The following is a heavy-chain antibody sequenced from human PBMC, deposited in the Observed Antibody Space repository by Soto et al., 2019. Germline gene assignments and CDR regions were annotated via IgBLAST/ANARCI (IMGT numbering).Heavy chain of an antibody. CDR3: TQVYGSGSWGWYFHS. V-gene: IGHV2-5*02. D-gene: IGHD1-26*01. Sequence: QITLRESGPSLVKPTENLTLTCTFSGCSLTTTGVGVGWIRQPPGKALEWLAVVFWDGGERYSPSLKSRVTITKDTSKDQVVLTMTNMDPADTATYYCTQVYGSGSWGWYFHSWGQGTLVTVSS. J-gene: IGHJ4*02. CDR1: GCSLTTTGVG. CDR2: VFWDGGE.